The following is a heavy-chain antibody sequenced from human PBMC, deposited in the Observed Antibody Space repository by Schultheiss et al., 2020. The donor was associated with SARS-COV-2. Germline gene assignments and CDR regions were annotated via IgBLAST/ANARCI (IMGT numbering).Heavy chain of an antibody. CDR2: IYTSGST. V-gene: IGHV4-4*07. D-gene: IGHD6-6*01. CDR3: ARGRGQLAESDAFDI. CDR1: GGSISSYY. J-gene: IGHJ3*02. Sequence: SETLSLTCTVSGGSISSYYWSWIRQPAGKGLEWIGRIYTSGSTNYNPSLKSRVTMSVDTSKNQFSLKLSSVTAADTAVYYCARGRGQLAESDAFDIWGQGTMVTVSS.